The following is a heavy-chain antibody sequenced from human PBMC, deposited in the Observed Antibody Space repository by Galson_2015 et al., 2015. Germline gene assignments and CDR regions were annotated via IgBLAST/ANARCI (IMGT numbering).Heavy chain of an antibody. D-gene: IGHD2-8*01. V-gene: IGHV3-11*01. CDR2: ISSSGSTI. Sequence: SLRLSFAASGFTFSDYYMSWIRPAPGKGLEWVSYISSSGSTIYYADSVKGRFTISRDNAKNSLYLQMNSLRAEDTAVYYCARRMVYATPFDYWGQGTLVTVSS. CDR3: ARRMVYATPFDY. J-gene: IGHJ4*02. CDR1: GFTFSDYY.